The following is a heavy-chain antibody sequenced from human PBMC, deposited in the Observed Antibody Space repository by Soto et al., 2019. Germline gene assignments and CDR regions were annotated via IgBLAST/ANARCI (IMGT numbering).Heavy chain of an antibody. CDR3: ARIYDFWSAFDY. CDR1: GYTFTIYG. V-gene: IGHV1-18*01. J-gene: IGHJ4*02. Sequence: ASVKVSCKASGYTFTIYGISWVLQAPGQGLEWMGWISAYNGNTNYAQKLQGRVTMTTDTSTSTAYMELRSLRSDDAAVYYCARIYDFWSAFDYWGQGTLVTVSS. CDR2: ISAYNGNT. D-gene: IGHD3-3*01.